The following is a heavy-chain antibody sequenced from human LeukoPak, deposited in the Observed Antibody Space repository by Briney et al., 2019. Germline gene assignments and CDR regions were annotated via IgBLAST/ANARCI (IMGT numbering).Heavy chain of an antibody. CDR3: ARLPEDY. V-gene: IGHV4-30-4*08. CDR2: ISYSGST. Sequence: SLTLSLTCTVSGGSISSADYYWSWIRQPPGKGLEWIGYISYSGSTNYNPSLKSRVTMSVDTSKNQFSLKLSSVTAADTAVYYCARLPEDYWGQGTLVTVSS. J-gene: IGHJ4*02. CDR1: GGSISSADYY.